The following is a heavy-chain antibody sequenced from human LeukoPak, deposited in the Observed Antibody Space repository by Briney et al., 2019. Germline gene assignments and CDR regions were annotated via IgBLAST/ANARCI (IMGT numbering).Heavy chain of an antibody. J-gene: IGHJ4*02. CDR3: ARLSYGELDY. D-gene: IGHD3-10*01. CDR2: VYYTGSI. Sequence: PSETLSVTCTDSGGSISSSNYYWGWIRQPPGKGLEYIGSVYYTGSIHYNPSLTSRVTISADTSKNQFSLKLSSVTAADTAVYYCARLSYGELDYWGQGTLVTVSS. CDR1: GGSISSSNYY. V-gene: IGHV4-39*01.